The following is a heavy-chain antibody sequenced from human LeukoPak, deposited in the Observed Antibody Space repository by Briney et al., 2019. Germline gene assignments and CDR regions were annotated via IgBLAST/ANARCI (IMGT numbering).Heavy chain of an antibody. J-gene: IGHJ3*02. CDR1: GVTLSSYA. CDR2: ISGTGGST. D-gene: IGHD6-13*01. Sequence: GGSLRLSCAASGVTLSSYAMSWVRQAPGEGLEWVSAISGTGGSTYYADSVKGRFTISRDNSKNTLYLQMNSLRAEDTAVYYCAGRSGQQLKRGAFDIWAKGQWSPSLQ. CDR3: AGRSGQQLKRGAFDI. V-gene: IGHV3-23*01.